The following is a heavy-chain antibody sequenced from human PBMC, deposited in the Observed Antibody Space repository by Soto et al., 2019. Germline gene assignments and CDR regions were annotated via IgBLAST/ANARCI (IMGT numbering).Heavy chain of an antibody. V-gene: IGHV5-10-1*01. J-gene: IGHJ4*02. Sequence: GESLKLSCQASGYSFTTYWISWVRQMPGKGLECMGRIDPTDSYTDYGPSFEGHVTMPVDRSINTAYLEWSSLKASDSAMYYCARLAPDSSGYHGYYFDYWGQGTLVTVSS. D-gene: IGHD3-22*01. CDR3: ARLAPDSSGYHGYYFDY. CDR2: IDPTDSYT. CDR1: GYSFTTYW.